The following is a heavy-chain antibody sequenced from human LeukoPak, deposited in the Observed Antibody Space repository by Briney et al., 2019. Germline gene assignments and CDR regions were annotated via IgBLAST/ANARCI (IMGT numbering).Heavy chain of an antibody. J-gene: IGHJ4*02. Sequence: WETLSLTCTVSGGSISSYYWSWIRQPPGKGLEWIGYIYYSGSTNYNPSLKSRVTISVDTSKNQFSLKLSSVTAADTAVYYCARQQLSQLYYFDYWGQGTLVTVSS. V-gene: IGHV4-59*01. D-gene: IGHD6-13*01. CDR2: IYYSGST. CDR1: GGSISSYY. CDR3: ARQQLSQLYYFDY.